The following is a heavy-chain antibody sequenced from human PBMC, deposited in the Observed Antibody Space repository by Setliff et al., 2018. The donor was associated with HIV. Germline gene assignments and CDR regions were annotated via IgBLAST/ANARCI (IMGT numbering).Heavy chain of an antibody. J-gene: IGHJ3*02. CDR2: ITGDGSST. CDR1: GFTFSDYW. Sequence: PGGSLRLSCAASGFTFSDYWMHWVRQAPGKGLVWVSRITGDGSSTRYADSVNGRFTISRDNAKNTMCLEMNSLRAEDTAVYYCARDTEMITTTDAFDIWGQGTMVTVSS. CDR3: ARDTEMITTTDAFDI. V-gene: IGHV3-74*01. D-gene: IGHD3-22*01.